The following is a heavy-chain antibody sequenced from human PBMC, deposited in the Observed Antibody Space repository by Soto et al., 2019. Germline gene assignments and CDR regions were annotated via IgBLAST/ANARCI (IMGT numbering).Heavy chain of an antibody. D-gene: IGHD2-21*01. CDR2: IIPKLGSA. J-gene: IGHJ4*02. V-gene: IGHV1-69*01. CDR3: ARGGDGYIFGVVY. Sequence: QVQLVQSGAEVKEPGSSVKVSCKASGGGNLRDYRTTWVRRAPGQGLEWMGGIIPKLGSANYAQNFQGRVTVTADESTNSVYMELRSLRSDDTAVYYCARGGDGYIFGVVYWGQGTPVTVSS. CDR1: GGGNLRDYR.